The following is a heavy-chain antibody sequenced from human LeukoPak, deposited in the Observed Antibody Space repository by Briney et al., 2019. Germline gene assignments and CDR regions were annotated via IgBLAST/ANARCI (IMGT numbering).Heavy chain of an antibody. V-gene: IGHV4-59*01. J-gene: IGHJ5*02. CDR3: ASINNRFDP. Sequence: TSETLSLTCTVSGGSISSYYWSWIRQPPGKGLEWIGYIYYSGSTNYNPSLKSRVTISVDTSKNQFSLKLSTVTAADTAVYYCASINNRFDPWSQVTLVTISS. D-gene: IGHD2/OR15-2a*01. CDR1: GGSISSYY. CDR2: IYYSGST.